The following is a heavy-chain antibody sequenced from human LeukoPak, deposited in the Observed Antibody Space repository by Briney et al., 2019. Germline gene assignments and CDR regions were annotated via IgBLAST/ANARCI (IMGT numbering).Heavy chain of an antibody. Sequence: ASVKVSCKASGYTFTSYDINWVRQATGQGLECMGWMNPNSGNTGYAQKFQGRVTMTRNTSISTAYMELSSLRSEDTAVYYCAAAPRYGSSTSCYSPPYYGMDVWGQGTTVTVSS. CDR3: AAAPRYGSSTSCYSPPYYGMDV. CDR2: MNPNSGNT. V-gene: IGHV1-8*01. CDR1: GYTFTSYD. J-gene: IGHJ6*02. D-gene: IGHD2-2*02.